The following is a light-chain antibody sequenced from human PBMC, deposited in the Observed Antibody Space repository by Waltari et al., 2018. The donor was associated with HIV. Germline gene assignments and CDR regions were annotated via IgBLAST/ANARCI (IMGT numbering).Light chain of an antibody. J-gene: IGLJ2*01. CDR1: SSNIGAGHD. CDR3: HCTDSSLMGPVV. CDR2: GNN. Sequence: QSVLPQPPSVSGAPGQRVTISCTGNSSNIGAGHDVPWYRQLPGTAPKFLISGNNFRPSGVPDRFSGSKSGTSASLVITGLQADDEAVYYCHCTDSSLMGPVVFGGGTKLTVL. V-gene: IGLV1-40*01.